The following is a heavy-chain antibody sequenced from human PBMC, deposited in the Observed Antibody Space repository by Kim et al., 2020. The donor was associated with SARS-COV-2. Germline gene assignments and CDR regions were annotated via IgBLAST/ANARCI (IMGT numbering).Heavy chain of an antibody. V-gene: IGHV3-7*03. D-gene: IGHD3-10*01. CDR3: AIEDRRITMVRGVKAAFEI. CDR2: IKQDGSEK. CDR1: GFTFSSYW. J-gene: IGHJ3*02. Sequence: GGSLRLSCAASGFTFSSYWMSWVRQAPGKGLEWVANIKQDGSEKYYVDSVKGRFTISRDNAKNSLYLQMNSLRAEDTAVYYCAIEDRRITMVRGVKAAFEICGQGTMVTVSS.